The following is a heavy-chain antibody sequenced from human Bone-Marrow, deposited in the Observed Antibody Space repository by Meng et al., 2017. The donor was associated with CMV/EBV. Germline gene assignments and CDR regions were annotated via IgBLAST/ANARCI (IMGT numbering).Heavy chain of an antibody. D-gene: IGHD1-14*01. J-gene: IGHJ6*02. CDR3: ATSTGDYYYYGMDV. CDR1: GFTFSSYG. Sequence: GGSLRLSCAASGFTFSSYGMHWVRQAPGKGLQWVAVISYDGSNEYYADSVKGRFTISRDNSKNTLYLQMNSLRAEDTAVYYCATSTGDYYYYGMDVWGQGTTVTVSS. V-gene: IGHV3-30*19. CDR2: ISYDGSNE.